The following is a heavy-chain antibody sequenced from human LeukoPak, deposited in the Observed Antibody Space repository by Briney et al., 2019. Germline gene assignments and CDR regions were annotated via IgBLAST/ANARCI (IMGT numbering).Heavy chain of an antibody. Sequence: GGSLRLSCAASGFTFSSYWMHWVRQAPGKGLVWVSRINSDGRGTSYADSVKGRFTISRDNAKNTLYLQMNSLRAEDTAVYYCARVRFGDLLVDYWGQGTLVTVSS. CDR1: GFTFSSYW. V-gene: IGHV3-74*01. D-gene: IGHD3-10*01. CDR2: INSDGRGT. J-gene: IGHJ4*02. CDR3: ARVRFGDLLVDY.